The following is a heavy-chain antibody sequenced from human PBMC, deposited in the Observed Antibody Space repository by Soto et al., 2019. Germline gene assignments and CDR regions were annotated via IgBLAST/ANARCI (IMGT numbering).Heavy chain of an antibody. CDR2: INPNSGGA. CDR3: GRECSSGWYRRFFDGMDG. J-gene: IGHJ6*02. D-gene: IGHD6-13*01. V-gene: IGHV1-2*02. Sequence: GASVKVSCKASGYTFTGYYMHWVRQAPGQGLEWMGWINPNSGGANYAQKFQGRVTMTRDTSICTAYMELSRLRSDDTAVYYCGRECSSGWYRRFFDGMDGWGQGTTVTVSS. CDR1: GYTFTGYY.